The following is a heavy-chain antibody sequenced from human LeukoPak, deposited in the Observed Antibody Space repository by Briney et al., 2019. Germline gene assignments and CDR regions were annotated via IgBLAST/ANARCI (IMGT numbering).Heavy chain of an antibody. CDR1: GDSISSGDYY. D-gene: IGHD6-13*01. V-gene: IGHV4-61*10. CDR2: IYYTGST. CDR3: ARNLIPEQLVLNF. Sequence: PSETLSLTCTVSGDSISSGDYYWSWIRQPAGKGLEWIGYIYYTGSTNKNPSLKSRVTMSVDTSKNQFSLNLKSVTPEDTAVYYCARNLIPEQLVLNFWGQGILVTVSS. J-gene: IGHJ4*02.